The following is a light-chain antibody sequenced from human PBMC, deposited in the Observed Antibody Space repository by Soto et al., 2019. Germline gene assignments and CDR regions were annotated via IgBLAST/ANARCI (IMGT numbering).Light chain of an antibody. Sequence: EIWMTQSPATLSVSPGERATLSCRASQSVSSNLAWYQQKPGQAPRLLIYGASTRATGIPARFSGSGSGTEFTLTISSLQSEDFAVYYCQQYNNWWTFGQVTKV. CDR3: QQYNNWWT. J-gene: IGKJ1*01. CDR1: QSVSSN. V-gene: IGKV3-15*01. CDR2: GAS.